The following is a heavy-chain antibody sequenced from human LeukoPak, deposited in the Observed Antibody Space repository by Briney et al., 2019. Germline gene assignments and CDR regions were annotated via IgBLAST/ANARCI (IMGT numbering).Heavy chain of an antibody. CDR2: IIPILGIA. CDR1: GGIFSSYA. J-gene: IGHJ4*02. CDR3: ARDLPPYYFDY. Sequence: SVKVSFKASGGIFSSYAISWVRQAPGQGLEWMGRIIPILGIANYAQKFQGRVTITADKSTSTAYMDLSSLRSEDTAVYYCARDLPPYYFDYWGQGTLVTVSS. V-gene: IGHV1-69*04.